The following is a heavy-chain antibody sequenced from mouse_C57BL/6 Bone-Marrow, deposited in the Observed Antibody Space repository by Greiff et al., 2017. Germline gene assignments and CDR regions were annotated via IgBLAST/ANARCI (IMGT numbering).Heavy chain of an antibody. CDR2: IWRGGST. Sequence: QVQPKESGPGLVQPSQSLSITCTVSGFSLTSYGVHWVRQSPGKGLEWLGVIWRGGSTDYNAAFMSRLSITKDNSKSQVFFKMNSLQADDTAIYYCANNYYGSSYDAMDYWGQGTSVTVSS. CDR3: ANNYYGSSYDAMDY. CDR1: GFSLTSYG. J-gene: IGHJ4*01. V-gene: IGHV2-5*01. D-gene: IGHD1-1*01.